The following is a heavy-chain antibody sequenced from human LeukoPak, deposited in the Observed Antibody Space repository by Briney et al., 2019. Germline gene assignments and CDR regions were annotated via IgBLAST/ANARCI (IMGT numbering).Heavy chain of an antibody. D-gene: IGHD6-19*01. CDR3: ARDLKRGYSSGRYSWGTGSSNDY. V-gene: IGHV1-18*01. J-gene: IGHJ4*02. Sequence: VASVKVSCKASGYNFTNSGISWVRQAPGQGLEWMGWISAYNGNTNYAQNLQGRVTMTTDTSTSTAYMELRSLRSDDTAVYYCARDLKRGYSSGRYSWGTGSSNDYWGQGTLVTVSS. CDR1: GYNFTNSG. CDR2: ISAYNGNT.